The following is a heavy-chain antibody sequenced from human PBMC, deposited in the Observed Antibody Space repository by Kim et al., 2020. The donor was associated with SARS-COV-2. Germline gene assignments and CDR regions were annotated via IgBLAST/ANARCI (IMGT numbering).Heavy chain of an antibody. CDR1: GYTFTSYD. CDR3: ARGVKTYYYGSGSPDPLYV. V-gene: IGHV1-8*01. J-gene: IGHJ6*02. Sequence: ASVKVSCKASGYTFTSYDINWVRQATGQGLEWMGWMNPNSGNTGYAQKFQGRVTMTRNTSISTAYMELSSLRSEDTAVYYCARGVKTYYYGSGSPDPLYVWGQGTTVTVSS. D-gene: IGHD3-10*01. CDR2: MNPNSGNT.